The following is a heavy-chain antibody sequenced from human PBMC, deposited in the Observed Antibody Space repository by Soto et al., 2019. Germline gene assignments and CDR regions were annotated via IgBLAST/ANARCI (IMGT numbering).Heavy chain of an antibody. J-gene: IGHJ6*02. CDR1: GFTFSNYA. CDR2: ISGSGGST. V-gene: IGHV3-23*01. Sequence: GGSLRLSCAASGFTFSNYAMSWVRQAPGKGLEWVSAISGSGGSTYYADSVKGRFTISRDNSKNTLYLQMNSLRAEDTAVYYCAKGSYYDYVWGSYRYTLYYYGMDVWGQGTTVTVSS. CDR3: AKGSYYDYVWGSYRYTLYYYGMDV. D-gene: IGHD3-16*02.